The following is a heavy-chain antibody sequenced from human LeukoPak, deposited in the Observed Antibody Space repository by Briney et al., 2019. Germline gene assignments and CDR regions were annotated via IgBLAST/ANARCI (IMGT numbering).Heavy chain of an antibody. D-gene: IGHD6-6*01. J-gene: IGHJ3*02. CDR2: IRQDGSER. CDR1: GFTFSGHW. CDR3: AKGSSRPPNAFDI. Sequence: GGSLRLSCTASGFTFSGHWMSWVRQAPGKGLEWVASIRQDGSERHYVDSVEGRFIISRDNAKNSLHLQMNSLRAEDTAVYYCAKGSSRPPNAFDIWGQGTLVTVSS. V-gene: IGHV3-7*01.